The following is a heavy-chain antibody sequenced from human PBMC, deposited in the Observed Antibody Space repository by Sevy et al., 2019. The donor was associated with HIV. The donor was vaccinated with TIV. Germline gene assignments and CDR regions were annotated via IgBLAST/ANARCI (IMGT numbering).Heavy chain of an antibody. CDR3: AKDVRYCSGGTCYAYYYYGMDV. Sequence: GGSLRLSCAASGFTFSSYAMNWVRQAPGKGLEWVSAISGSGTYPHYADSVKGRFTISRDNSKNTLYLQMNSLRAEDTAVYYCAKDVRYCSGGTCYAYYYYGMDVWGQGTTVTVSS. CDR2: ISGSGTYP. CDR1: GFTFSSYA. J-gene: IGHJ6*02. D-gene: IGHD2-15*01. V-gene: IGHV3-23*01.